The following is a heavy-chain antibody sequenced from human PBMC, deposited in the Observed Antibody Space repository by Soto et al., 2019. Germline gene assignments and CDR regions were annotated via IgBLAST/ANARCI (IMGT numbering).Heavy chain of an antibody. CDR2: INPGYPAGSST. CDR3: AREAMVAGATTGMDV. V-gene: IGHV1-46*01. Sequence: ASVKVSCKASGYTITTFFMHWVRQAPGQGLEWMGVINPGYPAGSSTTYAQKCQGRVTMTTDTSTSTVYRELSRLRSDDTAVYHCAREAMVAGATTGMDVWGQRTTGTVSS. D-gene: IGHD1-26*01. CDR1: GYTITTFF. J-gene: IGHJ6*02.